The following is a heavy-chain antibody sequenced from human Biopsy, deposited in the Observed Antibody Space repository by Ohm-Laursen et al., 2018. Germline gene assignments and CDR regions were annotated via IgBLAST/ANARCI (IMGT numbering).Heavy chain of an antibody. CDR3: ARRDSLDY. Sequence: ASVKVSCKTPGYTFTSYYMHWVRQAPGQGLEWMGVMTPIPTYAQKFQGRLTLARDTSTSTVYMELSSLRSEDTAIYYCARRDSLDYWGQGTLVTVSS. CDR2: MTPIP. J-gene: IGHJ4*02. V-gene: IGHV1-46*01. CDR1: GYTFTSYY.